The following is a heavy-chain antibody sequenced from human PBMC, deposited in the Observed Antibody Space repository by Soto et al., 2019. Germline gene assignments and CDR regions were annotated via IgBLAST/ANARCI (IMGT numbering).Heavy chain of an antibody. J-gene: IGHJ4*02. CDR3: ARVKDYYDSSGYYGSKGYYFDY. V-gene: IGHV4-59*01. Sequence: PSETLSLTCTVSGGSISSYYWSWIRQPPGKGLGWIGYIYYSGSTNYNPSLKSRVTISVDTSKNQFSLKLSSVTAADTAVYYCARVKDYYDSSGYYGSKGYYFDYWGQGTLVTVSS. CDR1: GGSISSYY. D-gene: IGHD3-22*01. CDR2: IYYSGST.